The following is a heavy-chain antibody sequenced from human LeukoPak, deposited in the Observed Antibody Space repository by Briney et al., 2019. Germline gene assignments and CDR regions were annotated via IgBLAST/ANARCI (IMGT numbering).Heavy chain of an antibody. CDR1: GGSTSTYY. Sequence: PSETLSLTCTVSGGSTSTYYRGWIRQPPGHGLEWIGSIYYGASTYYNPSLKRRVTISVDTSKNQFSLKLSSVTAADTAVYYCARVPAVTFFDYWGQGTLVTVSS. CDR3: ARVPAVTFFDY. V-gene: IGHV4-39*01. D-gene: IGHD4-17*01. J-gene: IGHJ4*02. CDR2: IYYGAST.